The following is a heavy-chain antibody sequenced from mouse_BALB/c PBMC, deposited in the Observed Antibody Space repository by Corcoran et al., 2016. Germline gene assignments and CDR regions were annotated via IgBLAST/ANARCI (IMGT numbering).Heavy chain of an antibody. CDR3: ASGGGYFDV. V-gene: IGHV14-3*02. CDR2: IDPANGNT. CDR1: GFYIKDAY. J-gene: IGHJ1*01. Sequence: VQLQHSGGELVRPGASVKVSCTASGFYIKDAYMHWVRQRPGQCLGWIGRIDPANGNTKYDPKFQGKATITAETSSNTAYLKLSSLPSGDTAVYYCASGGGYFDVGGAGSTVTVSS.